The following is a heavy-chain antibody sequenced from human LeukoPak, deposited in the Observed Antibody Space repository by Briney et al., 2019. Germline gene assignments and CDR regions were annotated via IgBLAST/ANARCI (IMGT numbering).Heavy chain of an antibody. Sequence: ASVKVSCKVPGYTLTELSMHWVRQAPGKGLEWMGGFDPEDGETIYAQKFQGRVTMTEDTSTDTAYMELSSLRSEDTAVYYCATERPRGYCSSTSCLYYFDYWGQGTLVTVSS. CDR2: FDPEDGET. V-gene: IGHV1-24*01. CDR1: GYTLTELS. J-gene: IGHJ4*02. D-gene: IGHD2-2*01. CDR3: ATERPRGYCSSTSCLYYFDY.